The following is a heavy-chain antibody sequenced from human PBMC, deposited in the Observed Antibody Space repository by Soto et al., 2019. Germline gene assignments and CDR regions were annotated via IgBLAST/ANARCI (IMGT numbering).Heavy chain of an antibody. J-gene: IGHJ4*02. V-gene: IGHV1-18*01. CDR3: ARDLHGEPYY. Sequence: QVQLVQSGAEVKKPGASVKVSCKASGYTFTSYGISWVRQAPGQVLEWMGWISAYNGNTNYAQKVRGRITMTTNTTTSTAYMELRSLRSDDTAVYYCARDLHGEPYYWGQGTLVTVST. D-gene: IGHD4-17*01. CDR1: GYTFTSYG. CDR2: ISAYNGNT.